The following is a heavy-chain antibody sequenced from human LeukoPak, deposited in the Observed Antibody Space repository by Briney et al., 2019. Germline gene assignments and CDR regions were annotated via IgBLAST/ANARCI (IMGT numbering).Heavy chain of an antibody. Sequence: SETLSLTCTVSGGSISSSSYYWGWIRRPPGKGLEWIGSIYYSGSTYYNPSLKSRVTISVDTSKNQFSLKLSSVTAADTAVYYCARYPLYRSSTTCYYYWGQGTLVTVSS. CDR3: ARYPLYRSSTTCYYY. J-gene: IGHJ4*02. D-gene: IGHD2-2*01. V-gene: IGHV4-39*01. CDR1: GGSISSSSYY. CDR2: IYYSGST.